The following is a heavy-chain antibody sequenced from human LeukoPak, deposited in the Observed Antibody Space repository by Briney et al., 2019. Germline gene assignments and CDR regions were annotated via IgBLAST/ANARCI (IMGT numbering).Heavy chain of an antibody. D-gene: IGHD3-22*01. J-gene: IGHJ4*02. Sequence: PSETLSLTCAVYGGSFSGYYWSWIRQPPGKGLEWIGEINHSGSTNYNPSLKSRVTISVDTSKNQLSLKLSSVTAADTAVYYCARGYYYDSSGYYRYWGQGTLVTVSS. CDR3: ARGYYYDSSGYYRY. CDR1: GGSFSGYY. CDR2: INHSGST. V-gene: IGHV4-34*01.